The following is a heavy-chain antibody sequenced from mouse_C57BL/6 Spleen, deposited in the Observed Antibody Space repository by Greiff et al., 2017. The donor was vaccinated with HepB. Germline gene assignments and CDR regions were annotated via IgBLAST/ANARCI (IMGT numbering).Heavy chain of an antibody. CDR2: IYPGDGDT. CDR1: GYAFSSSW. CDR3: ARSDYYGRRRWYFDV. Sequence: VQLQQSGPELVKPGASVKISCKASGYAFSSSWMNWVKQRPGKGLEWIGRIYPGDGDTNYNGKFKGKATLTADKSSSTAYMQLSSLTSEDSAVYFCARSDYYGRRRWYFDVWGTGTTVTVSS. J-gene: IGHJ1*03. V-gene: IGHV1-82*01. D-gene: IGHD1-1*01.